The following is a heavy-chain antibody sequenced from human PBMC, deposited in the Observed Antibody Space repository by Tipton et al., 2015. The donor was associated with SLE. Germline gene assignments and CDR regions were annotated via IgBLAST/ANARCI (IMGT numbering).Heavy chain of an antibody. D-gene: IGHD4-17*01. CDR1: GGSISTSSHY. V-gene: IGHV4-39*07. J-gene: IGHJ4*02. CDR3: ARSSPYLKYGDPMFFFVY. CDR2: INHSGST. Sequence: TLSLTCSVSGGSISTSSHYWGWIRQPPGKGLEWIGEINHSGSTNYNPSLKSRVTISVDTSKNQFSLKLSSVTAADTAVYYCARSSPYLKYGDPMFFFVYWGPGTLVTVSS.